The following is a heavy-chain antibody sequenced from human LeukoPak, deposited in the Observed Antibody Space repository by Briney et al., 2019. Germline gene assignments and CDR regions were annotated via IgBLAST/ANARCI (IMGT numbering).Heavy chain of an antibody. V-gene: IGHV1-69*13. D-gene: IGHD4-23*01. CDR3: ARDDPLPTMVVTPSIC. CDR1: GGTFSSYA. Sequence: SVKVSCKASGGTFSSYAISWVRQAPGQGLEWMGGIIPIFGTANYAQKFQGRVTITADESTSTAYMELSSLRSEDTAVYYCARDDPLPTMVVTPSICWGQGTLVTVSS. J-gene: IGHJ4*02. CDR2: IIPIFGTA.